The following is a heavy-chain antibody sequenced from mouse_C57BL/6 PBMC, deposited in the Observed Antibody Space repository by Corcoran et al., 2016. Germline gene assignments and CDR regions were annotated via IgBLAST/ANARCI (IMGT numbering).Heavy chain of an antibody. V-gene: IGHV9-3*01. J-gene: IGHJ4*01. CDR3: ARCGSYAMDY. Sequence: QIQLVQSGPELKKPGETVKISCKASGYTFTTYGMSWVKQAPGKGLKWMGWINTYSGVPPYADDFKGRFAFSLETSASTAYLQINNLKNEDTATYFCARCGSYAMDYWGQGTSVTVSS. D-gene: IGHD1-1*02. CDR1: GYTFTTYG. CDR2: INTYSGVP.